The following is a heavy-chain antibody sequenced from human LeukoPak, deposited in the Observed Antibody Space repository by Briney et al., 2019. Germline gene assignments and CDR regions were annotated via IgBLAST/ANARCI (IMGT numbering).Heavy chain of an antibody. Sequence: GGSLRLSCAASGFTFSDYYMSWIRQAPGKGLEWVSYMSSSGSTIYYADSVKGRFTISRDNAKNSLYLQMNSLRAEDTAVYYCARGSYDSSGHDAFDIWGQGTMVTVSS. D-gene: IGHD3-22*01. CDR1: GFTFSDYY. CDR2: MSSSGSTI. V-gene: IGHV3-11*01. J-gene: IGHJ3*02. CDR3: ARGSYDSSGHDAFDI.